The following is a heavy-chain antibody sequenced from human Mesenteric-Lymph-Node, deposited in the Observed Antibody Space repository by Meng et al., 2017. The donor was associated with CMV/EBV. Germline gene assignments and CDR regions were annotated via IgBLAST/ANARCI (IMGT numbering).Heavy chain of an antibody. CDR1: AINCSNYD. CDR3: ARHQISKRWLQCEFDY. J-gene: IGHJ4*02. CDR2: SKSNGAS. Sequence: AINCSNYDLDWIRQAPGKGLEWVGSSKSNGASYNNPYVESRKTISIDTTKNQYSLKLSSVTAADTAVYYCARHQISKRWLQCEFDYWGQGTLVTVSS. V-gene: IGHV4-39*01. D-gene: IGHD5-24*01.